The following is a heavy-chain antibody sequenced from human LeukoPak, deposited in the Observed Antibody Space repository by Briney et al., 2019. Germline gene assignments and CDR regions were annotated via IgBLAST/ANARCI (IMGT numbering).Heavy chain of an antibody. V-gene: IGHV1-8*01. D-gene: IGHD5-18*01. CDR3: ARVMDTAMVPTYDY. Sequence: ASVKVSCKSSGYTFTSYDINWVRQATGQGLEWMGWMNPNSGNTGYAQKFQGRVTMTRNTSISTAYMELSSPRSEDTAVYYCARVMDTAMVPTYDYWGQGTLVTVSS. CDR2: MNPNSGNT. J-gene: IGHJ4*02. CDR1: GYTFTSYD.